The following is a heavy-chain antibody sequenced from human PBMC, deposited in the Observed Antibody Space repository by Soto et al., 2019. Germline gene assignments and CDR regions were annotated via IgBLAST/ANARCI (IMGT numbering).Heavy chain of an antibody. D-gene: IGHD2-2*01. CDR2: INADNGYT. J-gene: IGHJ4*02. V-gene: IGHV1-18*01. CDR3: ATPGHRCSTTNCLVSRIDY. Sequence: ASVKVSCKTSGYTFTSYGISWVRQAPGQGLEWMGWINADNGYTNYAQMFQGRVTMTTDISTSTVHMELRSLRFDDTAVYYCATPGHRCSTTNCLVSRIDYWGQGTLVTVSS. CDR1: GYTFTSYG.